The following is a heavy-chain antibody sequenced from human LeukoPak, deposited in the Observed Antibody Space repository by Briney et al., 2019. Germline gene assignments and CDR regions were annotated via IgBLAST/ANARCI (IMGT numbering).Heavy chain of an antibody. CDR2: ISSSSSNR. CDR3: ARDPTMGGAFDV. CDR1: GFTFSRYN. J-gene: IGHJ3*01. V-gene: IGHV3-48*02. D-gene: IGHD3-10*01. Sequence: AGGSLRLSCEASGFTFSRYNMNWVPQAPGKGLEWVSYISSSSSNRYYAESVKGRFTVSRDNAKNSLYLQMNSLRDEDRAVYYCARDPTMGGAFDVWGQGTTVTVSS.